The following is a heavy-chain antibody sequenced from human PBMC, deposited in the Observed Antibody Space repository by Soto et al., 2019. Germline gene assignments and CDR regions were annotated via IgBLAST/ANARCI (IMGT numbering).Heavy chain of an antibody. CDR1: GGSTSSGDYY. J-gene: IGHJ5*02. CDR2: IYYSGST. V-gene: IGHV4-30-4*02. CDR3: ARVGGRIAARWDPGAGGIWFDP. Sequence: PSETLSLSCTVSGGSTSSGDYYWSWIRQPPGKGLEWIGYIYYSGSTYYNPSLKSRVTISVDTSKNQFSLKLSSVTAADTAVYYCARVGGRIAARWDPGAGGIWFDPWGQGTLVTVPQ. D-gene: IGHD6-6*01.